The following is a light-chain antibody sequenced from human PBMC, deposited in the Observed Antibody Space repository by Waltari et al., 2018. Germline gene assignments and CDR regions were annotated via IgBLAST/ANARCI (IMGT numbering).Light chain of an antibody. V-gene: IGKV3-20*01. J-gene: IGKJ4*01. CDR3: QQYDGSVLT. CDR1: QTINNNF. CDR2: GAS. Sequence: IVFTQSPDTLSVSPGQRATLSCRASQTINNNFLVWYQQKPGQAPRLIIHGASSRATGFPDRFSGSGSGTDFTLTISNLEPEDFAVYYCQQYDGSVLTFGGGTKVEI.